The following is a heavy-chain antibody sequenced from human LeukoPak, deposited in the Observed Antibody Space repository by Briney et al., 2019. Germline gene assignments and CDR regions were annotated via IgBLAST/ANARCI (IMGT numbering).Heavy chain of an antibody. Sequence: SGPTLVNPTQTLTLTCTFSGFSLRTSGMRVSWILQPPGKALEWLARIDWDDDKFYSTSLKTRLTISKDTSKNQVVLTMTNMDRVDTATYYCVRQGGDSSGYYDENWGQGTLVTVSS. D-gene: IGHD3-22*01. V-gene: IGHV2-70*04. J-gene: IGHJ4*02. CDR2: IDWDDDK. CDR1: GFSLRTSGMR. CDR3: VRQGGDSSGYYDEN.